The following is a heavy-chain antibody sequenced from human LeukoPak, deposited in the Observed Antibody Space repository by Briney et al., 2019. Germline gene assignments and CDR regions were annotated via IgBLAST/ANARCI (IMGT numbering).Heavy chain of an antibody. J-gene: IGHJ4*02. V-gene: IGHV3-23*01. D-gene: IGHD3-10*01. CDR3: AKRGVVIRVILVGFHKEAYYFDY. Sequence: GGSLRLSCAVSGITLSNYGMSWVRQAQGKGLEWVAGLSGSGGGTNYADSVKGRFTISRDNAKNTLYLQMNSLRAEDTAVYFCAKRGVVIRVILVGFHKEAYYFDYWGQGALVTVSS. CDR2: LSGSGGGT. CDR1: GITLSNYG.